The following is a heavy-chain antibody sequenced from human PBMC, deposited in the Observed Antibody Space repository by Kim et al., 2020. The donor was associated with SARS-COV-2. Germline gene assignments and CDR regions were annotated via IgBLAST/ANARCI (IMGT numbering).Heavy chain of an antibody. CDR1: GGSISSSSYY. V-gene: IGHV4-39*01. CDR2: IYYSGST. J-gene: IGHJ4*02. D-gene: IGHD6-13*01. Sequence: SETLSLTCTVSGGSISSSSYYWGWIRQPPGKGLEWIGSIYYSGSTYYNPSLKSRVTISVDTSKNQFSLKLSSVTAADTAVYYCARTIAAAEYYFDYWGQG. CDR3: ARTIAAAEYYFDY.